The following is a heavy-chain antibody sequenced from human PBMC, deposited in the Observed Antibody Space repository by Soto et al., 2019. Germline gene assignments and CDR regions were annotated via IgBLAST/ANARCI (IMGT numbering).Heavy chain of an antibody. CDR1: GYSISSGYF. D-gene: IGHD3-22*01. V-gene: IGHV4-38-2*02. CDR3: VRLVVVVVTNIPDYFDY. Sequence: SETLSLTCTVSGYSISSGYFWGWIRQSPGKGLEWIGSVHQGGATHFNPSLKSRGTISVDTSKNQVSLHLRSVTAADTAVYYCVRLVVVVVTNIPDYFDYWGQGTLVT. J-gene: IGHJ4*02. CDR2: VHQGGAT.